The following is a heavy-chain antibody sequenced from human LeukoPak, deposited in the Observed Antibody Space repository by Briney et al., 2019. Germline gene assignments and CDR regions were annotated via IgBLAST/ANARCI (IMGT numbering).Heavy chain of an antibody. D-gene: IGHD6-19*01. CDR1: GFTFDDYA. V-gene: IGHV3-9*01. Sequence: PGGFLRLSCAASGFTFDDYAMHWVRQAPGKGLEWVSGISWNSGSIGYADSVKGRFTISRDNAKNSLYLQMNSLRAEDTALYYCAKDYSSGWPRGSAFDIWGQGTMVTVSS. CDR3: AKDYSSGWPRGSAFDI. J-gene: IGHJ3*02. CDR2: ISWNSGSI.